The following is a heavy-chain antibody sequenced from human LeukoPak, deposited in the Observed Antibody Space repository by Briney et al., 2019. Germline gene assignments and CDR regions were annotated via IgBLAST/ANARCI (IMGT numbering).Heavy chain of an antibody. D-gene: IGHD3-10*01. Sequence: SETLSLTCTVSGGSISSSSYYWGWIRQPPGKGLEWIGSIYYSGSTYYNPSLKSRVTISVDTSKNQFSLKLSSVTAADTAVYYCARSAIDGSGVPDYWGQGTLVTVSS. CDR2: IYYSGST. J-gene: IGHJ4*02. CDR3: ARSAIDGSGVPDY. V-gene: IGHV4-39*01. CDR1: GGSISSSSYY.